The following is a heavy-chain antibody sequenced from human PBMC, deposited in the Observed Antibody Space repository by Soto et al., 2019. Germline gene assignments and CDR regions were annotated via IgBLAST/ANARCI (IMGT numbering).Heavy chain of an antibody. J-gene: IGHJ5*02. V-gene: IGHV3-23*01. CDR1: GFIFENFG. CDR3: AKNQGVELVPLATVDWFDP. CDR2: ISGSGFKK. Sequence: PGESLRLSCAASGFIFENFGMSWVRQAPGKGLELISSISGSGFKKYYADSVKGRFTISRDNSKSTVYLELNNLSAEDTAVYHCAKNQGVELVPLATVDWFDPWGQGSVVTVSS. D-gene: IGHD1-26*01.